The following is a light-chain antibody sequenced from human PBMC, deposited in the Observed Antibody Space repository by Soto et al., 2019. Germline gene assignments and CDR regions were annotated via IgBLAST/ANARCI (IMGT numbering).Light chain of an antibody. CDR2: VNS. J-gene: IGLJ1*01. CDR3: QSFDNSLSGPYV. V-gene: IGLV1-40*01. Sequence: QSVLTQAPSVSGGPGQRVTISCTGSSSNIGAGYDVHWYQQLPGTAPKLLIYVNSNRPSGVPDRFSGSKSGTSASLAITGLQPEDEADYYCQSFDNSLSGPYVFGTGTKVTVL. CDR1: SSNIGAGYD.